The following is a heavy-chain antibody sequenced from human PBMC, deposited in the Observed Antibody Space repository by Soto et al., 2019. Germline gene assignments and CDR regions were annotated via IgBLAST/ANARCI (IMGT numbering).Heavy chain of an antibody. Sequence: PGGSMRLSCVASGSNFADSAINWVRQVQGKGLEWVSGITWNSGHILYADSVEGRFTISRDNAKKSLYLELNSLRPEDTALYYCAKGRSSMIVVVMDYWGQGTPVTVSS. CDR2: ITWNSGHI. CDR3: AKGRSSMIVVVMDY. J-gene: IGHJ4*02. CDR1: GSNFADSA. D-gene: IGHD3-22*01. V-gene: IGHV3-9*01.